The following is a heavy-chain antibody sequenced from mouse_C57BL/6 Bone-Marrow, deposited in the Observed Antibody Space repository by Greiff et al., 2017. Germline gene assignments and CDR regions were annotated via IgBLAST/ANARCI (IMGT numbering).Heavy chain of an antibody. J-gene: IGHJ4*01. CDR1: GFTFSSYA. Sequence: EVNLVESGGGLVKPGGSLKLSCAASGFTFSSYAMSWVRQTPEKRLEWVATISDGGSYTYYPDNVKGRFTISRDNAKNNLYLQMSHLKSEDTAMYYCARGPITTVAHWGQGTSVTVSS. CDR2: ISDGGSYT. V-gene: IGHV5-4*03. D-gene: IGHD1-1*01. CDR3: ARGPITTVAH.